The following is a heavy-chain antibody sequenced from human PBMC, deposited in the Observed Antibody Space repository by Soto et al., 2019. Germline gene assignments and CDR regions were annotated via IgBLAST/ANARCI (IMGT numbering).Heavy chain of an antibody. CDR2: IWYDGRDK. CDR1: GFTFSSYA. V-gene: IGHV3-33*03. Sequence: PGGSLRLSCEASGFTFSSYAMHWVRQAPGKGLEWVTVIWYDGRDKYYAASVKGRFTISRDNSKNTLFLQMDSLRVEDTAVYYCARATSGYHYYGMDVWGPGTKVTVSS. J-gene: IGHJ6*02. D-gene: IGHD6-19*01. CDR3: ARATSGYHYYGMDV.